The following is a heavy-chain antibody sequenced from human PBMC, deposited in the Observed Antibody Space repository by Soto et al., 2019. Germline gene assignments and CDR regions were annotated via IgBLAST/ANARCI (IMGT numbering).Heavy chain of an antibody. V-gene: IGHV3-33*01. J-gene: IGHJ4*02. CDR2: IWYDGSNE. CDR1: GFTFSIYG. CDR3: AANFDF. Sequence: GESLKISCAGSGFTFSIYGMHWVRQAPGKGLEWVAVIWYDGSNEYYADSVKGRFTISRDNSKNTVYLQMNSLRPDDTAVYYCAANFDFWGQGTLVTVSS.